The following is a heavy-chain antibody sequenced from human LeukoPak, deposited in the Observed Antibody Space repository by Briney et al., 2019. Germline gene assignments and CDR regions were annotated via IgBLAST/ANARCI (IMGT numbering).Heavy chain of an antibody. CDR3: ARLGSGPRAPPDY. D-gene: IGHD2-15*01. Sequence: ASVKLSCKASGYTFTSYYMHWVRLAPGQGLEWMGIINPSGGSTSYAQKFQGRVTMTRDTSTSTVYMELSSLRSEDTAVYYCARLGSGPRAPPDYWGQGTLVTVSS. CDR2: INPSGGST. J-gene: IGHJ4*02. CDR1: GYTFTSYY. V-gene: IGHV1-46*01.